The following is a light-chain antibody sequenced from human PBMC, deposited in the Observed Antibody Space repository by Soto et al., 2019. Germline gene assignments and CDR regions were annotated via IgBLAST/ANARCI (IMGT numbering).Light chain of an antibody. CDR2: AAS. CDR1: QGISSW. CDR3: QQANSFPIT. V-gene: IGKV1-12*01. J-gene: IGKJ5*01. Sequence: EVTQSPYPVPASVGYRVTITSRASQGISSWLAWYQQKPGKAPKLLIYAASSLQSGVPSRFSGSGSGTDFTLTISSLQPEAFATYYCQQANSFPITFGQGTRRRL.